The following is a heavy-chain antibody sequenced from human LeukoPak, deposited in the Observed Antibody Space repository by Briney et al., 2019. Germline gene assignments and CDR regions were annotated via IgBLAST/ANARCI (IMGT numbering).Heavy chain of an antibody. V-gene: IGHV3-23*01. D-gene: IGHD6-19*01. CDR3: AKPDSPKPGWYNYYYGMDV. CDR1: GFTFSSYA. J-gene: IGHJ6*02. Sequence: GGSLRLSCAASGFTFSSYAMSWVRHAPGKGLEWVSAISGSGGSTYYADSVKGRFAISRDNSKNTLYLQMNSLRAEDTAVYYCAKPDSPKPGWYNYYYGMDVWGQGTTVTVSS. CDR2: ISGSGGST.